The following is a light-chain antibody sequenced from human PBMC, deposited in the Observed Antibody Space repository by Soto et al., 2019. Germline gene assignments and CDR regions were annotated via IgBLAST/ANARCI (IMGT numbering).Light chain of an antibody. CDR3: QQYNSWPPT. CDR2: GAS. CDR1: QSVSGN. Sequence: EIVMTQSPATLSVSPGERATLSCRASQSVSGNLAWYQQKPGQAPRLLIYGASTRATGIPARFSGSGSGTAFTITISSLQSEDFAVYYCQQYNSWPPTFGQGTKVEIK. J-gene: IGKJ1*01. V-gene: IGKV3D-15*01.